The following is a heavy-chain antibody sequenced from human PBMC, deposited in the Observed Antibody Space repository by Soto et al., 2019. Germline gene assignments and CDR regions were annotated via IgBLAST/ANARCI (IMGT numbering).Heavy chain of an antibody. Sequence: EVQLLESGGGLVQPGGSLRLSCAASGFTFTNVAMTWVRQAPGKGLEWVSTITDSGGRTDYADSVKSRFTISRDNSKSTLYLQMNNLRADDTAVYYCAKLYWNPRYFDYWGQGARVTISS. CDR1: GFTFTNVA. V-gene: IGHV3-23*01. J-gene: IGHJ4*02. CDR2: ITDSGGRT. D-gene: IGHD1-1*01. CDR3: AKLYWNPRYFDY.